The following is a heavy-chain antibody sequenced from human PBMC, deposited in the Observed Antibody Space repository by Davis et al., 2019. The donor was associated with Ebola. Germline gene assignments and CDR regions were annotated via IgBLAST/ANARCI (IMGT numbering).Heavy chain of an antibody. D-gene: IGHD1-7*01. J-gene: IGHJ6*02. CDR1: GFTFSSYW. Sequence: GGSLRLSCAASGFTFSSYWMSWVRQAPGKGLEWVSSISSSSSYIYYADSVKGRFTISRDNAKNSLYLQMNSLRAEDTAVYYCARGDNWNYSGGMDVWGQGTTVTVSS. CDR2: ISSSSSYI. CDR3: ARGDNWNYSGGMDV. V-gene: IGHV3-21*01.